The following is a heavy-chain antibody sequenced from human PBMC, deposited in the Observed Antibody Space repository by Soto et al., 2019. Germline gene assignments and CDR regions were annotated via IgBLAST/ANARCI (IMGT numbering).Heavy chain of an antibody. CDR2: ICYSGST. D-gene: IGHD3-3*01. Sequence: SETLSLTCTVSGGSISSTSYYWGWIRQPPGKGLEWIGSICYSGSTYYNPSLKSRVTISVDTSKNQFSLKLSSVTAADTAVYYCARLDFWSGYPYYFDYWGQGTLVTVSS. CDR3: ARLDFWSGYPYYFDY. V-gene: IGHV4-39*01. J-gene: IGHJ4*02. CDR1: GGSISSTSYY.